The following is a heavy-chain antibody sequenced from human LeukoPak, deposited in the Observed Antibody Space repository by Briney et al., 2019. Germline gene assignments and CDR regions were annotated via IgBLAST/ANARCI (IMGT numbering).Heavy chain of an antibody. J-gene: IGHJ6*03. CDR2: IVVGSGNT. V-gene: IGHV1-58*02. D-gene: IGHD3-22*01. CDR1: GFTFTSSA. CDR3: AADYYDSRALGYYYMDV. Sequence: GTSVKVSCKASGFTFTSSAMQWVRQARGQRLEWIGWIVVGSGNTNYAQKFQESVTITRDMSTSTAYMELSSLRSEDTAVYYCAADYYDSRALGYYYMDVWGKGTTVTVSS.